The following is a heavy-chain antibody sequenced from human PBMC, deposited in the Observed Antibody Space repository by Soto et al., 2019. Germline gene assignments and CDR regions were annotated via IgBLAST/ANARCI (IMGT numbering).Heavy chain of an antibody. J-gene: IGHJ6*02. CDR2: IYYSGST. CDR1: GGSISSSSYY. D-gene: IGHD2-21*02. Sequence: SETLSLTCTVSGGSISSSSYYWGWIRQPPGKGLEWIGSIYYSGSTYYNPSLKSRVTISVDTSKNQFSLKLSSVTAADTAVYYCARRCGGDCYSYYHYGMDVWGQGTTVTVSS. CDR3: ARRCGGDCYSYYHYGMDV. V-gene: IGHV4-39*01.